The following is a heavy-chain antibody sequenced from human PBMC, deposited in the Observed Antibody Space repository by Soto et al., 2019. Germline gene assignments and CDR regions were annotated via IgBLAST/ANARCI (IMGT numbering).Heavy chain of an antibody. Sequence: SETLSLTCTVSGGSISSYYWSWIRQPPGKGLEWIGYIYYSGSTNYNPSLKSRVTISVDTSKNQFSLKLSSVTAADTAVYYCARLHSSSGHHYYYCGMDVWGQGTTVTVSS. CDR2: IYYSGST. CDR1: GGSISSYY. CDR3: ARLHSSSGHHYYYCGMDV. J-gene: IGHJ6*02. D-gene: IGHD6-13*01. V-gene: IGHV4-59*08.